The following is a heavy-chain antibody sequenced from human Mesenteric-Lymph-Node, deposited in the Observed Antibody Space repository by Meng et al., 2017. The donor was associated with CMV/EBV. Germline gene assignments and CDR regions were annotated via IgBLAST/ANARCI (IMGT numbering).Heavy chain of an antibody. D-gene: IGHD6-6*01. CDR2: ISGGGGSV. CDR1: EFTFSSYE. V-gene: IGHV3-48*03. CDR3: ARGGDSSSFGY. Sequence: GGSLRLSCAASEFTFSSYEMNWVRQAPGKGLEWVSYISGGGGSVSYADSVKGRFTISRDNAKNSLYLQMNSLRAEDTAVYYCARGGDSSSFGYWGQGTLVTVSS. J-gene: IGHJ4*02.